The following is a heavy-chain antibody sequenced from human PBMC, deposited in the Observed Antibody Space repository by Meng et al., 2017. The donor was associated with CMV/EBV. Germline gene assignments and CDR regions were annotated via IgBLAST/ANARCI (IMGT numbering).Heavy chain of an antibody. CDR2: IYSGGST. Sequence: GGSLRLSCAASGFTVSSNYMSWVRQAPGKGLEWVSVIYSGGSTYYADSVKGRFTISRDNSKNTLYLQMNSLRAEDTAVYYCARLWFGELSRFDPWGQGTLVTVS. CDR3: ARLWFGELSRFDP. D-gene: IGHD3-10*01. J-gene: IGHJ5*02. V-gene: IGHV3-66*02. CDR1: GFTVSSNY.